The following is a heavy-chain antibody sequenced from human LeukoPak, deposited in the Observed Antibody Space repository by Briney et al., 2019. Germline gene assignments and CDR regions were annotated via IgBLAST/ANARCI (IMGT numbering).Heavy chain of an antibody. CDR2: ISGSGGST. Sequence: GGSLRPPCAASDFTFRSIAMSWVRQAPGKGLEWVSAISGSGGSTYYADSVKGRFTISRDNSKNTLYLQMNSLRAEDTAVYYCARDSGWWRFDFWGQGTLVTVSS. V-gene: IGHV3-23*01. D-gene: IGHD6-13*01. CDR1: DFTFRSIA. CDR3: ARDSGWWRFDF. J-gene: IGHJ4*02.